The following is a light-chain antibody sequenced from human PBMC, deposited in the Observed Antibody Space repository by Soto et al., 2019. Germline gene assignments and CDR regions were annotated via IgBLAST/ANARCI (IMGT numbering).Light chain of an antibody. Sequence: QSVLTQPASVSGSPGQSITISCTGTSSDVGNYNYVSWYQQYPGRVPKLLIYTVSNRPSGVSNRFSGSKSGNTASLTISGLQAEDEADYFCTSPTPGSLYVFGTGTKLTVL. V-gene: IGLV2-14*01. CDR1: SSDVGNYNY. J-gene: IGLJ1*01. CDR3: TSPTPGSLYV. CDR2: TVS.